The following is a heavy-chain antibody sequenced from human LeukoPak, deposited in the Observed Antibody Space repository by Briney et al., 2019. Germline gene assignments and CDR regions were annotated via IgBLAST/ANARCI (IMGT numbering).Heavy chain of an antibody. Sequence: PGGSLRLSCAASGFTFGSYAMSWVRQAPGKGLEWVSAISGTGSTYYADSVKGRFTISRDNSKNTLYLQMNSLRAEDTAIYYCAKDRASLDAFDIWGQGTMVTVSS. V-gene: IGHV3-23*01. CDR1: GFTFGSYA. J-gene: IGHJ3*02. CDR2: ISGTGST. CDR3: AKDRASLDAFDI.